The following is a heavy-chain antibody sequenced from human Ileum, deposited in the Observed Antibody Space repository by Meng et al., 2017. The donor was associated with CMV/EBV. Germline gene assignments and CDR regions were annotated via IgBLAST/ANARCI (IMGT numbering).Heavy chain of an antibody. CDR1: GGSIISGSHY. CDR2: IHTSGST. Sequence: QVLLQEPGPRLVKPSQALSLSCTVSGGSIISGSHYWSWIRQSAGKGLEWIGRIHTSGSTNYNPSLESRVTISIDTSRNQFSLKLTSVTAADTAVYFCARGKAVGTGHWGQGTLVTVSS. D-gene: IGHD6-13*01. J-gene: IGHJ4*02. CDR3: ARGKAVGTGH. V-gene: IGHV4-61*02.